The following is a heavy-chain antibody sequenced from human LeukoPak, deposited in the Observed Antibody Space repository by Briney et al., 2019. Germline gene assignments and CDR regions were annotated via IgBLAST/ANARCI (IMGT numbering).Heavy chain of an antibody. Sequence: QTLCLTCALPGGSISSGDNYWSWIRQPPGEGLEWVVYISYSGSTYHTPSLQSRVTIPVDTSKKQPSLKLSSVTAADTALHSCASDGNKWNDGVVSPWGEGDLVSVSS. CDR3: ASDGNKWNDGVVSP. V-gene: IGHV4-30-4*08. CDR1: GGSISSGDNY. CDR2: ISYSGST. J-gene: IGHJ5*02. D-gene: IGHD1-20*01.